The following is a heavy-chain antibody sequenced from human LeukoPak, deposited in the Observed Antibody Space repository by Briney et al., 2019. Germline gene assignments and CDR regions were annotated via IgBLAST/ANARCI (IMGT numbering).Heavy chain of an antibody. J-gene: IGHJ4*02. CDR3: ARGASRSFDY. Sequence: ASVKVSCTASGYTFTTYEIHWVRQAPGQGLEWMGWMNPNSGNTAYVQKFQGRVTMTRTTSINTAYMELSGLRSADTAVYYCARGASRSFDYWGQGTLVTVSS. V-gene: IGHV1-8*02. CDR2: MNPNSGNT. CDR1: GYTFTTYE.